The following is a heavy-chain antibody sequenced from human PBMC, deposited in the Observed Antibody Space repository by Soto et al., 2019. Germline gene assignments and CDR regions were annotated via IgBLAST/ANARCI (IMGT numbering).Heavy chain of an antibody. J-gene: IGHJ4*02. CDR3: EKEGPVQSVGWPLGSFDY. Sequence: PGGSLRLSCAASGFTFSSYAMSWVRQAPGKGLEWVSAISGSGGSTYYADSVKGRFTISSDNSKNTLYLQMNSLRAENTAVYYCEKEGPVQSVGWPLGSFDYWGQGTLVTVSS. CDR1: GFTFSSYA. D-gene: IGHD6-19*01. V-gene: IGHV3-23*01. CDR2: ISGSGGST.